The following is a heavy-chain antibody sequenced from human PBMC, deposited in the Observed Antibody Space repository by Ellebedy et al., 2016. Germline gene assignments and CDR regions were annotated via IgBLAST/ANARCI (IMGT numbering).Heavy chain of an antibody. Sequence: SETLSLTXTVSGGSISSSSYYWGWIRQPPGKGLEWIGSIYYSGSTYYNPSLKSRVTMSVDTSKNQFSLKLSSVTAADTAVYYCARVFSVYNSGWYFAYWGQGVRVTVSS. D-gene: IGHD6-19*01. V-gene: IGHV4-39*07. J-gene: IGHJ4*02. CDR1: GGSISSSSYY. CDR2: IYYSGST. CDR3: ARVFSVYNSGWYFAY.